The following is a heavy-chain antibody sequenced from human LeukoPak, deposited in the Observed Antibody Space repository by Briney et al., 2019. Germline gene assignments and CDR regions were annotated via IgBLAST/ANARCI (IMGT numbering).Heavy chain of an antibody. V-gene: IGHV1-69*05. Sequence: SVKVSCKASGGTFSSYAISWVRQAPGEGLEWMGRIIPIFGTANYAQKFQGRVTITTDESTSTAYMELSSLRSEDTAVYYCARDQVDGYNFDYWGQGTLVTVSS. CDR3: ARDQVDGYNFDY. CDR2: IIPIFGTA. CDR1: GGTFSSYA. D-gene: IGHD5-24*01. J-gene: IGHJ4*02.